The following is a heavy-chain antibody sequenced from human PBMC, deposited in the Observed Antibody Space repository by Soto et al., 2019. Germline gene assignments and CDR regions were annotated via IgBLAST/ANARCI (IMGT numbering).Heavy chain of an antibody. CDR2: IYYSGST. CDR1: GGSISSYY. D-gene: IGHD2-2*01. CDR3: ARGNGIGVVPAAISYYYMDV. V-gene: IGHV4-59*12. Sequence: SETLSLTCTVSGGSISSYYWSWIRQPPGKGLEWIGDIYYSGSTNYNPSLKSRVTISVDTSKNQFSLKLSSVTAADTAVYYCARGNGIGVVPAAISYYYMDVSGKGTTVTVSS. J-gene: IGHJ6*03.